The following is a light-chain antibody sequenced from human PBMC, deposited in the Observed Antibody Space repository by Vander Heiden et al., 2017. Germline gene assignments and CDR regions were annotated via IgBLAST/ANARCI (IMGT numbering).Light chain of an antibody. CDR2: SNN. Sequence: QSVLTQPPSASGTPGQRVTISCSGSSSTIGSNTVNWYQQLPGTAPKLLIYSNNQRPSGVPDRFSGSKSGTSASLAISGLQSEEEADYYCAAWDDSLNGLVVFGGGTKLTVL. V-gene: IGLV1-44*01. CDR1: SSTIGSNT. J-gene: IGLJ2*01. CDR3: AAWDDSLNGLVV.